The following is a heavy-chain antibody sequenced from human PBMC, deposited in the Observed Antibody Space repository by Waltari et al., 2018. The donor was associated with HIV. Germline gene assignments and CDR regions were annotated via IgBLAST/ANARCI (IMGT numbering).Heavy chain of an antibody. CDR3: ARDEGLTLGAAGDAFDI. Sequence: QVLLVQSGAEVKKPGSSVKVSCKTSGGTLSNNVITWVRQAPGQGLEWMGGIIPVFGTADYAQKFRDRVTITADKSTPTVYMEVSSLRPDDTAVYYCARDEGLTLGAAGDAFDIWGQGTVVTVSS. V-gene: IGHV1-69*06. CDR2: IIPVFGTA. D-gene: IGHD1-26*01. CDR1: GGTLSNNV. J-gene: IGHJ3*02.